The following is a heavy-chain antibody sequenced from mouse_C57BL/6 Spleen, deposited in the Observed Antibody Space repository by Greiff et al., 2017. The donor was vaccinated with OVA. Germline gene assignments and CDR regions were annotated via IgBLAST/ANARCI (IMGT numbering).Heavy chain of an antibody. CDR1: GFTFSDYG. Sequence: EVQVVESGGGLVKPGGSLKLSCAASGFTFSDYGMHWVRQAPEKGLEWVAYISSGSSTIYYADPVKGRFTISRDNAKNTLFLQMTSLRSEDTAMYYCARNYYGSRGFAYWGQGTLVTVSA. CDR3: ARNYYGSRGFAY. D-gene: IGHD1-1*01. V-gene: IGHV5-17*01. J-gene: IGHJ3*01. CDR2: ISSGSSTI.